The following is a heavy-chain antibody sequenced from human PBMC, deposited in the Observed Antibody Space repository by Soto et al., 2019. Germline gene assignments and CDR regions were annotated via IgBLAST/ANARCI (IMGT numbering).Heavy chain of an antibody. V-gene: IGHV3-23*01. D-gene: IGHD2-15*01. Sequence: PGGSLRLSCAGPGFTFSSYRMSWVVQASGEGLEWVSAISGSGGSTYYADSVKGRFTISRDNSKNTLYLQMNSLRAEDTAVYYCAKDLGYCSGGSCYSDPYYYYGMDVWGQGT. CDR3: AKDLGYCSGGSCYSDPYYYYGMDV. J-gene: IGHJ6*02. CDR1: GFTFSSYR. CDR2: ISGSGGST.